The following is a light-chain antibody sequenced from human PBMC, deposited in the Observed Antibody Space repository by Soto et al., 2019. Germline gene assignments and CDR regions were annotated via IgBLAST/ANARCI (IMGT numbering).Light chain of an antibody. CDR1: SGHSSYA. CDR3: QTWGTGTNGV. V-gene: IGLV4-69*01. Sequence: QSVLTQSPSASASLGASVKLTCTLSSGHSSYAIAWHQQQPEKGPRYLMKLNSDGSHSKGDGIPDRFSGSSSGAERYLTISSLKSEDEADYYFQTWGTGTNGVFGGGTKLTVL. CDR2: LNSDGSH. J-gene: IGLJ3*02.